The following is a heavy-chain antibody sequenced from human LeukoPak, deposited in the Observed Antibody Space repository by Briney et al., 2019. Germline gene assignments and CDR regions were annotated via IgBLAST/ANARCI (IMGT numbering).Heavy chain of an antibody. D-gene: IGHD3-22*01. CDR3: AKRALGNAYYYDSSGYYRD. Sequence: GGSLRLSCAASGFTFSSYAMSWVRQAPGKGLEWVSAISGSGGSTYYADSVKGRFTISRDNSKNMLYLQMNSLRAEDTAVYYCAKRALGNAYYYDSSGYYRDWGQGTLVTVSS. CDR1: GFTFSSYA. CDR2: ISGSGGST. V-gene: IGHV3-23*01. J-gene: IGHJ4*02.